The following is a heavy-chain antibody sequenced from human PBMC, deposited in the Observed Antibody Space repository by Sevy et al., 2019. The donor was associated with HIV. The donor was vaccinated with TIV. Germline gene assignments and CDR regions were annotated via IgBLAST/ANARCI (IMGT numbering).Heavy chain of an antibody. Sequence: GGSLRLSCAASGFTFSSYSMNWVRRAPGKGLEWVSYISSSSSTIYYADSVKGRFTISRDNAKNSLYLQMNSLRAEDTAVYYCAREGIAVDQRSYYYYYGMDVWGQGTTVTVSS. V-gene: IGHV3-48*01. D-gene: IGHD6-19*01. J-gene: IGHJ6*02. CDR1: GFTFSSYS. CDR2: ISSSSSTI. CDR3: AREGIAVDQRSYYYYYGMDV.